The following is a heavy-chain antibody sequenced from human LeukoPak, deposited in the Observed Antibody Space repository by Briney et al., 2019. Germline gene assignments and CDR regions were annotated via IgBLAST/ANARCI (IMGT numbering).Heavy chain of an antibody. CDR2: IYYSGST. CDR1: GGSISSYY. V-gene: IGHV4-59*08. Sequence: SETLSLTCTVSGGSISSYYWSWIRQPPGEGLEWIGYIYYSGSTNYNPSRKSRVTISVDTSKNQFSLKLSSVTAADTAVYYCARHDTTYYYDSSGYALDYWGQGTLVTVSS. J-gene: IGHJ4*02. D-gene: IGHD3-22*01. CDR3: ARHDTTYYYDSSGYALDY.